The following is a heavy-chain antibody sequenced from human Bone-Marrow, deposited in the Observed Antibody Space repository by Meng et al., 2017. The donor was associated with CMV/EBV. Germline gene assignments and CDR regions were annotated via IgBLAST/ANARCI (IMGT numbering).Heavy chain of an antibody. Sequence: GESLKISCAASGFTFSSYSMNWVRQAPGKGLVWVSSISSSSSYIYYADSVKGRFTISRDNAKNSLYLQMNSLRAEDTAVYYCARDWIVVPAANYYYYGMDVWGQGTTVTVSS. J-gene: IGHJ6*02. D-gene: IGHD2-2*01. V-gene: IGHV3-21*01. CDR2: ISSSSSYI. CDR1: GFTFSSYS. CDR3: ARDWIVVPAANYYYYGMDV.